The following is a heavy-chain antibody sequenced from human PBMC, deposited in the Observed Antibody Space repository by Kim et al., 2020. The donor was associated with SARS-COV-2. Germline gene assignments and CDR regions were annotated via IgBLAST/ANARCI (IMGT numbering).Heavy chain of an antibody. Sequence: GGSLRLSCAASGFTFGSYNMNWVRQAPGKGLEWISYISSSSSTIYYADSVKGRFTISRDNAKNSLYLQMNSLRDEDTAVYYCARGGGSGWYTGYWGQGTLVTVSS. D-gene: IGHD6-19*01. CDR1: GFTFGSYN. CDR2: ISSSSSTI. V-gene: IGHV3-48*02. CDR3: ARGGGSGWYTGY. J-gene: IGHJ4*02.